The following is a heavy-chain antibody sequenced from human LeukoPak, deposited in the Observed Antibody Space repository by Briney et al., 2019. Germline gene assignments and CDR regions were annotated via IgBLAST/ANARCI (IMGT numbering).Heavy chain of an antibody. Sequence: ASVKVSCKASGYTFTSYYMHWVRQAPGQGLEWMGIINPSGGSTSYAQKFQGRVTMTRDTSTSTVYMELRSLRSEDTAVYYCAREGIVGEVGSSWFPYYFDYWGQGTLVTVSS. CDR1: GYTFTSYY. V-gene: IGHV1-46*01. D-gene: IGHD6-13*01. CDR3: AREGIVGEVGSSWFPYYFDY. J-gene: IGHJ4*02. CDR2: INPSGGST.